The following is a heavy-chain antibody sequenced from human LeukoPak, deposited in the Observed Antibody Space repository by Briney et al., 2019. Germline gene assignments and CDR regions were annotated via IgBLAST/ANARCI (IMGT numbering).Heavy chain of an antibody. V-gene: IGHV3-49*04. Sequence: GRSLRLSCTASGFTFGDNAMSWVRQAPGKGLEWVGFIRSKAYGGTTEYAASVKGRFTISRDDSKSIAYLQMNSLKTEDTAVYYCTGCSGGSCYMDYWGQGTLVTVSS. CDR2: IRSKAYGGTT. CDR1: GFTFGDNA. D-gene: IGHD2-15*01. J-gene: IGHJ4*02. CDR3: TGCSGGSCYMDY.